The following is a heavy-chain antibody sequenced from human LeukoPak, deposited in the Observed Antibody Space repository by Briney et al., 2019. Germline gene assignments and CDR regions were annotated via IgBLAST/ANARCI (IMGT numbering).Heavy chain of an antibody. Sequence: GGSLRLSCAASGFTFSSYSMNWVRQAPGKGLEWVSYISSSSSTIYYADSVKGRFTISRDNAKNSLYLQMNSLRAEDTAVYYCARDYYGSGSYYSDDAFDIWGQGTMVTVSS. CDR1: GFTFSSYS. CDR2: ISSSSSTI. J-gene: IGHJ3*02. CDR3: ARDYYGSGSYYSDDAFDI. V-gene: IGHV3-48*04. D-gene: IGHD3-10*01.